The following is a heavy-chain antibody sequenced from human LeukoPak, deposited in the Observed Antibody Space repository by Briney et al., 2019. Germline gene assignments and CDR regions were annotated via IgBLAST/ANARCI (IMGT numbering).Heavy chain of an antibody. CDR2: FSSSSSYI. D-gene: IGHD5-18*01. Sequence: PGGSLRLSCAASGFTFSSYSMNWVRQAPGKGLEWVSSFSSSSSYIYYADSVKGRFTISRDNAKNSLYLQMNSLRAEDTAVYYCARAIPRGYSYGIDYWGQGTLVTVSS. V-gene: IGHV3-21*01. J-gene: IGHJ4*02. CDR3: ARAIPRGYSYGIDY. CDR1: GFTFSSYS.